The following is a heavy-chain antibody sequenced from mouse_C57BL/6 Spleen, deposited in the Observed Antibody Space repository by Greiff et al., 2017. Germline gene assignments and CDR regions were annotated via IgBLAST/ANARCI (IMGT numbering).Heavy chain of an antibody. D-gene: IGHD2-4*01. V-gene: IGHV1-81*01. Sequence: VQGVESGAELARPGASVKLSCKASGYTFTSYGISWVKQRTGQGLEWIGEIYPRSGNTYYNEKFKGKATLTADKSSSTAYMELRSLTSEDSAVYFCARNYDYGEDWFAYWGQGTLVTVSA. CDR1: GYTFTSYG. J-gene: IGHJ3*01. CDR3: ARNYDYGEDWFAY. CDR2: IYPRSGNT.